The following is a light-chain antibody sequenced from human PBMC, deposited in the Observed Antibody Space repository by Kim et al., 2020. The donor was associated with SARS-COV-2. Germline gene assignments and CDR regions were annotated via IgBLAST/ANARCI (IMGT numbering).Light chain of an antibody. CDR2: GRN. Sequence: SSELTQDPAVSVALGQTVRITCQGDSLRSYYATWYQQKPRQAPLLVIFGRNNRPSGIPDRFSGSTSGNTASLTIRGAQAGDEADFYCQSRDSGGNVVFGGGTQLTVL. CDR1: SLRSYY. V-gene: IGLV3-19*01. CDR3: QSRDSGGNVV. J-gene: IGLJ2*01.